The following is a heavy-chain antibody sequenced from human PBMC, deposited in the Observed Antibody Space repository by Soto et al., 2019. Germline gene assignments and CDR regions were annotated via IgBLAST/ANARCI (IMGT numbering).Heavy chain of an antibody. CDR1: SASISSYY. Sequence: VTLSLACTVSSASISSYYWSWIRQPPGKGLEWIGYIYYSGSTNYNPSLKSRVTISVDTSKNQFSLKLSSVTAADTAVYYCARRSGLRYFDYWGQGTLVTVS. CDR2: IYYSGST. D-gene: IGHD3-9*01. V-gene: IGHV4-59*08. J-gene: IGHJ4*02. CDR3: ARRSGLRYFDY.